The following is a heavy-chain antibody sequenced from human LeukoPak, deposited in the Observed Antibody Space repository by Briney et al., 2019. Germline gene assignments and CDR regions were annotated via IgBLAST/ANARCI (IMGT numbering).Heavy chain of an antibody. Sequence: PGGSLSLSCAASGFTFSSNAMSWVRQAPRKGLEWVSGIGSSAGSIHYADSVKGRFTISRDNSKNTLYLEMNSLRAEDTAVYYCVKELHFWSAGDYWGQGTLVTVSS. CDR1: GFTFSSNA. V-gene: IGHV3-23*01. D-gene: IGHD3-3*02. CDR2: IGSSAGSI. CDR3: VKELHFWSAGDY. J-gene: IGHJ4*02.